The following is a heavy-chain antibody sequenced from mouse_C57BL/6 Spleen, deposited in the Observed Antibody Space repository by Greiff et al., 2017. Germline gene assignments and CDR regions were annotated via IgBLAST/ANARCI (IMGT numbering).Heavy chain of an antibody. J-gene: IGHJ4*01. CDR1: GYAFSSYW. CDR3: ARDYDYLYAMDY. V-gene: IGHV1-80*01. Sequence: QVQLQQSGAELVKPGASVKISCKASGYAFSSYWMNWVQQRPGKGLEWIGQIYPGDGDTNYNGKFKGKATLTADKSSSTAYMQLSSLTSEDSAVYFCARDYDYLYAMDYWGQGTSVTVSS. CDR2: IYPGDGDT. D-gene: IGHD2-4*01.